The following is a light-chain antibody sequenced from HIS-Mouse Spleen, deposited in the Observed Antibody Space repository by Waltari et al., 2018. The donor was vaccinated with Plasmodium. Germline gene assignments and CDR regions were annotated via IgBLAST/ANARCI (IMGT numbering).Light chain of an antibody. CDR2: DVS. V-gene: IGLV2-11*01. Sequence: QSALTQPRSVSGSPGQSVPISCPGTSSDVGGYNYVSWYQKHPGKAPKLMLYDVSKRPSGVPDRFSGSKSGNTASLTISGLQAEDEADYYCCSYAGSYTLVFGGGTKLTVL. CDR1: SSDVGGYNY. J-gene: IGLJ2*01. CDR3: CSYAGSYTLV.